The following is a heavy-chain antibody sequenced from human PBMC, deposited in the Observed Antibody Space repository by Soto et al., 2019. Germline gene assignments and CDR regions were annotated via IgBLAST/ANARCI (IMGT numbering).Heavy chain of an antibody. CDR1: GNTVPNYA. V-gene: IGHV1-46*03. CDR3: ARVRHIQLWLRRDYYGMDV. D-gene: IGHD5-18*01. Sequence: ASVKVSCKASGNTVPNYAIHWVRQAPGQRLEWMGRTNPSSGSTSYAQKFQGRVTMTRDTSTSTVYMELSSLRSEDTAVYYCARVRHIQLWLRRDYYGMDVWGQGTTVTVSS. J-gene: IGHJ6*02. CDR2: TNPSSGST.